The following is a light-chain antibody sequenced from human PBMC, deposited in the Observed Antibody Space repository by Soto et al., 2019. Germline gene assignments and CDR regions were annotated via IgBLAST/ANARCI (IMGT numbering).Light chain of an antibody. CDR1: SSNIGAPYE. V-gene: IGLV1-40*01. Sequence: QSVLTQPPSVSGAPGQTVTISCTGSSSNIGAPYEVHWYQQLPGRALKLLIYADTNRPSGVPDRFSGSKSGASASLAITGLQAEDEADYYCQSYDSRLRRVFGGGTKLTVL. CDR3: QSYDSRLRRV. J-gene: IGLJ2*01. CDR2: ADT.